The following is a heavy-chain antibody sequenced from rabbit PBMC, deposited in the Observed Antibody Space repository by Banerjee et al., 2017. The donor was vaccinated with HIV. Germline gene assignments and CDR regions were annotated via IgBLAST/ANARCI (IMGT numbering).Heavy chain of an antibody. J-gene: IGHJ6*01. CDR3: ARELVVVLMGLGYYGMDL. CDR1: GFSFSSSYY. CDR2: IYAGSSGST. V-gene: IGHV1S45*01. D-gene: IGHD3-1*01. Sequence: QEQLVESGGGLVKPEGSLTLTCTASGFSFSSSYYMCWVRQAPGKGLEWIACIYAGSSGSTYYATWAKGRFTISKTSSTTVTLQMTSLTAADTATYFCARELVVVLMGLGYYGMDLWGPGTLVTVS.